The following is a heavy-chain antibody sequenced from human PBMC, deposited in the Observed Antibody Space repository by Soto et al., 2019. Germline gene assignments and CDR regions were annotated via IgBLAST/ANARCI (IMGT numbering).Heavy chain of an antibody. D-gene: IGHD5-18*01. CDR3: ARGGGYSYGLD. CDR1: GFTFSSYA. V-gene: IGHV3-30-3*01. J-gene: IGHJ4*02. CDR2: ISYDGSNK. Sequence: QVQLVESGGGVVQPGRSLRLSCAASGFTFSSYAMHWVRQAPGKGLEWVAVISYDGSNKYYADSVKGRFTISRDNSKYTLYLQMNSLRAEDTAVYYCARGGGYSYGLDWGQGTLVTVSS.